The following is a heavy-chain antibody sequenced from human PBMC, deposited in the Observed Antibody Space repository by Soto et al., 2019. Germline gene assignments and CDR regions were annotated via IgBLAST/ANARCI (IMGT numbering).Heavy chain of an antibody. CDR1: GFTFSSYA. V-gene: IGHV3-64*01. Sequence: EVQLVESGGGLVQPGGSLRLSCAASGFTFSSYAMHWVRQAPGKGLEYVSVITSNGGNTDYASFVKGRFTISRDNSKNTLYLQMGSLRAEDMAVYYCARRIPFGDGMDVWGQGTTVTVSS. D-gene: IGHD2-21*01. CDR3: ARRIPFGDGMDV. J-gene: IGHJ6*02. CDR2: ITSNGGNT.